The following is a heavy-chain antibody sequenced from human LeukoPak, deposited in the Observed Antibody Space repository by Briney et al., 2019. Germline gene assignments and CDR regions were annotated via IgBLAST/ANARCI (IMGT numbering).Heavy chain of an antibody. D-gene: IGHD3-16*02. J-gene: IGHJ3*02. CDR2: IRYDGSNK. Sequence: PGGSLRLSCAASGFTFSSYGMRWVRQAPGKGLEWVAFIRYDGSNKYYADSVKGRFTISRDNSKNMLYLQLDSLRAEDTAVYYCTKNHERGRYDSFDMWTQGSWVTVSS. V-gene: IGHV3-30*02. CDR1: GFTFSSYG. CDR3: TKNHERGRYDSFDM.